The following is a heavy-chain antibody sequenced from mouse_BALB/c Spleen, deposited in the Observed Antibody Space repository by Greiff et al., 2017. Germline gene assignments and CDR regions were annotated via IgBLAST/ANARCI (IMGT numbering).Heavy chain of an antibody. J-gene: IGHJ3*01. CDR1: GYTFTGYY. CDR3: ARRVGYDGFAY. CDR2: IYPGSGNT. D-gene: IGHD2-2*01. V-gene: IGHV1-77*01. Sequence: QVQLQQSGAELVKPGASVKLSCKASGYTFTGYYINWVKQRTGQGLEWIGEIYPGSGNTYYNEKFKGKATLTADKSSSTAYMQLSSLTSEDSAVYFCARRVGYDGFAYWGQGTLVTVSA.